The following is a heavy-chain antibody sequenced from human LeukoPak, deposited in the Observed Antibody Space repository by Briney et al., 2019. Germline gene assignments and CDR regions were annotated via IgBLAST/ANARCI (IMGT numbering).Heavy chain of an antibody. CDR3: ARGILFDWFIFYEKGDAFDI. D-gene: IGHD3-9*01. Sequence: ASVKVSCKASGYTFTGYYMHWVRQAPGQGLEWMGWINPNSGGTNYAQKFQGRVTMTRDTSISTAYMELSRLRSDDTAVYYCARGILFDWFIFYEKGDAFDIWGQGTMVTVSS. J-gene: IGHJ3*02. V-gene: IGHV1-2*02. CDR2: INPNSGGT. CDR1: GYTFTGYY.